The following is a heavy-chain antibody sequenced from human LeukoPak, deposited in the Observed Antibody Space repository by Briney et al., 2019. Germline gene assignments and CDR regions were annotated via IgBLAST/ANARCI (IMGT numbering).Heavy chain of an antibody. Sequence: GGSLRLSCAASGFTFSSYGMHWVRQAPGKGLEWVAVIWYDGRSQYYADSVKGRFTIPRDNSKNTLYLQMNSLRAEDTAVYYCARQSMSGTARAGIAAFDIWGQGTMVTVSS. CDR3: ARQSMSGTARAGIAAFDI. D-gene: IGHD6-19*01. V-gene: IGHV3-33*01. CDR2: IWYDGRSQ. CDR1: GFTFSSYG. J-gene: IGHJ3*02.